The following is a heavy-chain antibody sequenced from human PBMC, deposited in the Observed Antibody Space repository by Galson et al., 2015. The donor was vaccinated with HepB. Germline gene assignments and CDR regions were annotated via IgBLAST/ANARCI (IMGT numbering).Heavy chain of an antibody. CDR1: GGSISSGGYY. J-gene: IGHJ5*02. CDR2: IYYSGST. V-gene: IGHV4-31*03. Sequence: TLSLTCTVSGGSISSGGYYWSWIRQHPGKGLEWIGYIYYSGSTYYNPSLKSRVTISVDTSKNQFSLKLSSVTAADTAVYYCARGSTSRLDPWGQGTLVTVSS. D-gene: IGHD6-6*01. CDR3: ARGSTSRLDP.